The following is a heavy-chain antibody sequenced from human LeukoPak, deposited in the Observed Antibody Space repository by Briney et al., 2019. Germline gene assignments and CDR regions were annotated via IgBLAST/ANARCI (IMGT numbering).Heavy chain of an antibody. V-gene: IGHV1-8*01. CDR3: ARDSPGGYDYVWGSYRYTFDY. J-gene: IGHJ4*02. D-gene: IGHD3-16*02. Sequence: GATVKVPCKASGYTFTSYDINWVRQATGQGLEWMGWMYPNSGNTGYAQKFQGRVTMTRNTSISTAYMELSSLRSEDTAVYYCARDSPGGYDYVWGSYRYTFDYWGQGTLVTVSS. CDR1: GYTFTSYD. CDR2: MYPNSGNT.